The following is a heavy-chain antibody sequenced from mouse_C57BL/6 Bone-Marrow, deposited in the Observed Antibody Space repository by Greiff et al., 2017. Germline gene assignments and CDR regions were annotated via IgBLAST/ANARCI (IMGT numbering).Heavy chain of an antibody. V-gene: IGHV1-69*01. Sequence: QVQLQQPGAELVMPGASVKLSCKASGYTFTSYWMHWVKQRPGQGLEWIGEIDPSDSYTNYNQKFKGKSTLTVDNSSSTDYMPLSSLTTEDSAVYYCARYLYAYYFDYWGQGTTLTVSS. J-gene: IGHJ2*01. CDR3: ARYLYAYYFDY. CDR2: IDPSDSYT. CDR1: GYTFTSYW. D-gene: IGHD1-3*01.